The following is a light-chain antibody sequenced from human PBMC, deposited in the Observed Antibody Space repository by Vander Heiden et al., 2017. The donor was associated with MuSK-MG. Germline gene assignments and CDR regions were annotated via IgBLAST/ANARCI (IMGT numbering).Light chain of an antibody. Sequence: DIQMTHSPSSLSASVGDRVTITCQASQDISNFLNWYQQKPGKAPKLLIYDASSLEKGVPSRFSGSGSGTDFTLTISSLQREDVAPYYCQQYDSLPPITFGQGTQLEIK. V-gene: IGKV1-33*01. CDR1: QDISNF. CDR3: QQYDSLPPIT. J-gene: IGKJ5*01. CDR2: DAS.